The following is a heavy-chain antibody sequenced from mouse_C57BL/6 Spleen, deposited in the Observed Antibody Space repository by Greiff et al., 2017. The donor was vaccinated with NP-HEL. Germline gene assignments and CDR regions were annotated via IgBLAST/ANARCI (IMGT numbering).Heavy chain of an antibody. CDR3: ARDPGDYAWFAY. J-gene: IGHJ3*01. CDR2: ISDGGSYT. D-gene: IGHD2-4*01. V-gene: IGHV5-4*01. Sequence: EVKLMESGGGLVKPGGSLKLSCAASGFTFSSYAMSWVRQTPEKRLEWVATISDGGSYTYYPDNVKGRFTISRDNAKNNLYLQMSHLKSEDTAMYYCARDPGDYAWFAYWGQGTLVTVSA. CDR1: GFTFSSYA.